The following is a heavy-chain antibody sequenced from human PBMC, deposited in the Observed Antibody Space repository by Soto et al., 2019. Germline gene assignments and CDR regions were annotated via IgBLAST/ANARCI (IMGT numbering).Heavy chain of an antibody. V-gene: IGHV3-30*14. CDR1: GFTFNNFA. J-gene: IGHJ6*02. D-gene: IGHD5-12*01. CDR3: ANEVDVAFSSLQYGMDV. Sequence: GGSLRLSCAASGFTFNNFAMHWVRQAPDKGLEWVAFISYDGTYKYYADSVRGRFTVYRDNSKSTLFLQMNSLKFEDTAVYVCANEVDVAFSSLQYGMDVWRQGTTVTVSS. CDR2: ISYDGTYK.